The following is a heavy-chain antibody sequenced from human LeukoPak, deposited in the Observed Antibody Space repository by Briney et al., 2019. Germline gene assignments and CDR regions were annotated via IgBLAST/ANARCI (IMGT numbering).Heavy chain of an antibody. CDR2: ISLNNGNT. CDR1: GYTFTSYG. CDR3: ARESMVTTDWYLDL. J-gene: IGHJ2*01. D-gene: IGHD4-17*01. V-gene: IGHV1-18*01. Sequence: GASVKVSCTASGYTFTSYGISWVRQAPGQGLEWLGWISLNNGNTNYAQKLQGRVTMTTDTSTSTAYMELRSLRSDDTAMYYCARESMVTTDWYLDLWGRGTLVTVSS.